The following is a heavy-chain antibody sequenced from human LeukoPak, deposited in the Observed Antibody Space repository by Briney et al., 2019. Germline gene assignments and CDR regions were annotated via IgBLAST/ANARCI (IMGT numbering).Heavy chain of an antibody. CDR1: GGTFSSYA. CDR2: IIPIFGTA. CDR3: AILVGYCSGGSCLSPFDY. D-gene: IGHD2-15*01. V-gene: IGHV1-69*13. J-gene: IGHJ4*02. Sequence: GASVKVSCKASGGTFSSYAISWVRQAPGQGLEWMGGIIPIFGTANYAQKVQGRVTITADESTSTAYMELSSLRSEDTAVYYCAILVGYCSGGSCLSPFDYWGQGTLVTVSS.